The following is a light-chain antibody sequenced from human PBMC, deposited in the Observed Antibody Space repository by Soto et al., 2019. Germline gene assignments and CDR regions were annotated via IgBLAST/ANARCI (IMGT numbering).Light chain of an antibody. CDR3: NSYTGTSTLVI. CDR1: SSDIGGYNY. J-gene: IGLJ2*01. Sequence: QSALTQPASVSGSPGQSITISCAGTSSDIGGYNYVSWYQQHPGKAPKLMIYEVSNRPSGVSDRFSGSKSGNTASLTISGLQADDEADYYCNSYTGTSTLVIFGGGTQLTVL. V-gene: IGLV2-14*01. CDR2: EVS.